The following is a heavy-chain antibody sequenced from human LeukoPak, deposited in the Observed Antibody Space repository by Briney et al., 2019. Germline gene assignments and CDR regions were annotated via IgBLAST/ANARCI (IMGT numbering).Heavy chain of an antibody. Sequence: SETLSLTCTVSGGSISSYYWSWIRQPPGKGLEWIGSIYYSGSTYYNPSLKSRVTISVDTSKNQFSLKLSSVTAADTAVYYCAREGDIVVVPAAMYRGIPSNWFDPWGQGTLVTVSS. CDR1: GGSISSYY. CDR2: IYYSGST. D-gene: IGHD2-2*01. V-gene: IGHV4-59*12. J-gene: IGHJ5*02. CDR3: AREGDIVVVPAAMYRGIPSNWFDP.